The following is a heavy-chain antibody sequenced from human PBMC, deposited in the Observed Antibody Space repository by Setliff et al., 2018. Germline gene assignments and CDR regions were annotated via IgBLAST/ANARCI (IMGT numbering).Heavy chain of an antibody. CDR3: ARAGSAAAGRKGVFEY. V-gene: IGHV1-46*01. D-gene: IGHD6-13*01. CDR2: MNPGRGSR. Sequence: ASVKVSCKTSGYIFTNYYVHWVRQAPGQGLEWMGVMNPGRGSRNYAQRFQGRVTMTSDTSTSTVYMELSSLRSEDTALYYCARAGSAAAGRKGVFEYWGQGSLVTVSS. J-gene: IGHJ4*02. CDR1: GYIFTNYY.